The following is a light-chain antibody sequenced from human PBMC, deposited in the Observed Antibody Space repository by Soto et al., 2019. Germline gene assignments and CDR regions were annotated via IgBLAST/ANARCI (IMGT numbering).Light chain of an antibody. CDR2: GAS. CDR3: KQYGTPPTP. Sequence: ENVLTQSPGTLSLSPGERATLSCRASQTVSSYLTWYQQRPGQAPRLLISGASRRATGIPDRFSGSGSGTDFTLTTSGREPEFFPLYYCKQYGTPPTPFAKGTGREIK. CDR1: QTVSSY. V-gene: IGKV3-20*01. J-gene: IGKJ5*01.